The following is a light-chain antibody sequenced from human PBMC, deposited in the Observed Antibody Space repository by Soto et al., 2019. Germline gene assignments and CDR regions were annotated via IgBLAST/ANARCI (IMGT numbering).Light chain of an antibody. CDR1: QPITSRY. J-gene: IGKJ5*01. Sequence: IVLTQSPGTLSLSPGERATLSCRASQPITSRYLAWYQHQPGQAPRLLIYRTFARAPGIPDRFSGGGSGTDFTLTISRLERVDFAVYYCQQYDTSPPPFGQGTRLEIK. V-gene: IGKV3-20*01. CDR3: QQYDTSPPP. CDR2: RTF.